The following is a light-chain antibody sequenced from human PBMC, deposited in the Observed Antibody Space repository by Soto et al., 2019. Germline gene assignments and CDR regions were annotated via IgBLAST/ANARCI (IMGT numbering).Light chain of an antibody. J-gene: IGLJ2*01. CDR1: SSDVGGYNY. V-gene: IGLV2-14*01. CDR2: DVS. CDR3: SSYTTSGSLV. Sequence: QSVLTQPASVSGSPGQSITISCTGPSSDVGGYNYVSWYQQHPGKAPKLMIYDVSNRPSGVSNRFSGSKSGNTASLTISGLQAEDEADYYCSSYTTSGSLVFGGGTKVTVL.